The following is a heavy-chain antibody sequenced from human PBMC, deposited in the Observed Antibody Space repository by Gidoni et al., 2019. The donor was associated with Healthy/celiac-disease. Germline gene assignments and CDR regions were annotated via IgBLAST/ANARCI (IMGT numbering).Heavy chain of an antibody. Sequence: EGQLVASGGGLVKPGGSPRLSCAASGFTFSSYSMNWVRQAPGQGLEWVSSISSSSSYIYYADSVKGRFTISRDNAKNSLYLQMNSLRAEDTAVYYCARDGSMATITREYFQHWGQGTLVTVSS. CDR2: ISSSSSYI. J-gene: IGHJ1*01. CDR1: GFTFSSYS. CDR3: ARDGSMATITREYFQH. D-gene: IGHD4-4*01. V-gene: IGHV3-21*01.